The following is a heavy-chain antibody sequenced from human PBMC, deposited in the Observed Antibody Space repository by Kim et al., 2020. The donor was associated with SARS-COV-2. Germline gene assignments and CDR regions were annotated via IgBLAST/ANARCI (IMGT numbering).Heavy chain of an antibody. J-gene: IGHJ6*02. CDR2: ISAYNGNT. D-gene: IGHD6-19*01. V-gene: IGHV1-18*04. CDR3: ARRSQWPTLYYYYGMDV. CDR1: GYTFTSYG. Sequence: ASVKVSCKASGYTFTSYGISWVRQAPGQGLEWMGWISAYNGNTNYAQKLQGRVTMTTDTSTSTAYMELRSLRSDDTAVYYCARRSQWPTLYYYYGMDVWGQVTTVTVSS.